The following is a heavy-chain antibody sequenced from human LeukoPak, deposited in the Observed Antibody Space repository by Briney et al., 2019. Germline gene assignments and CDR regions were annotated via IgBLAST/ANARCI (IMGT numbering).Heavy chain of an antibody. CDR2: IIPTFGTA. Sequence: SVKVSCKAPGGTFSSYAISWVRQAPGQGLEWVGGIIPTFGTANYAQKFQGRVTITADESTSTAYVELSSLRSEDTAVYYCARGPTVTTKPYYYYGMDVWGKGTTVTVSS. CDR3: ARGPTVTTKPYYYYGMDV. D-gene: IGHD4-17*01. CDR1: GGTFSSYA. J-gene: IGHJ6*04. V-gene: IGHV1-69*13.